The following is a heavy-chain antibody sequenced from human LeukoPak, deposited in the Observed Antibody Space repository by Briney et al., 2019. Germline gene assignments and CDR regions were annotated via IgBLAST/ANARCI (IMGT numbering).Heavy chain of an antibody. V-gene: IGHV1-18*01. CDR2: IGVYTGHT. CDR1: GYSFTSYG. Sequence: ASAEVSCKASGYSFTSYGISWVRQAPGQGLEWMGWIGVYTGHTKSAQKVQGRVSMTTDTSTSTAYMELRSLRSDDTAVYYCARDTCSSTSCYPNYYYGMDVWGQGTTVTVSS. CDR3: ARDTCSSTSCYPNYYYGMDV. D-gene: IGHD2-2*01. J-gene: IGHJ6*02.